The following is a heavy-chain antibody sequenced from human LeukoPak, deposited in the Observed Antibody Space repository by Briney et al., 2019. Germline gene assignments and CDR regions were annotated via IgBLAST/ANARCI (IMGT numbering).Heavy chain of an antibody. CDR2: ISGSGGST. Sequence: GGSLRLSCAASGFTFSSYAMSWVRQAPGKGLEWVSAISGSGGSTYYADSVKGRFTISRDNSKNTLYLQTNSLRAQDTAVYYCAKFLPTHIVVANYYFDYWGQGTLVTASS. J-gene: IGHJ4*02. CDR1: GFTFSSYA. D-gene: IGHD2-21*01. CDR3: AKFLPTHIVVANYYFDY. V-gene: IGHV3-23*01.